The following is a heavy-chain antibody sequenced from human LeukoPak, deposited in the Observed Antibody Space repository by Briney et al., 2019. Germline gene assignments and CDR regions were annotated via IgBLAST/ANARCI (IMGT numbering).Heavy chain of an antibody. J-gene: IGHJ6*02. CDR1: GYSFSNYW. Sequence: GEFLKISCKGSGYSFSNYWIAWVRQMPGKGLEWMGIISPTDSDTRYSPSFQGQVTISADTPFSTAYLQWSSLQASDTAIYYCARQDYSYYVMDVWGQGTKVTVSS. CDR2: ISPTDSDT. CDR3: ARQDYSYYVMDV. V-gene: IGHV5-51*01.